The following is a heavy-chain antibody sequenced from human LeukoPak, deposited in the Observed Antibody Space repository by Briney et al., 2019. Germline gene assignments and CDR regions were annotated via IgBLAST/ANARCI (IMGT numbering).Heavy chain of an antibody. D-gene: IGHD1-7*01. CDR1: GFTFSSYA. V-gene: IGHV3-30*04. CDR2: ISYDGSNK. CDR3: ARRDLELRDGFDY. Sequence: GRSLRLSCAASGFTFSSYAMHWVRQAPGKGLEWVAVISYDGSNKYHADSVKGRFTISRDNSKNTLYLQMNSLRAEDTAVYYCARRDLELRDGFDYWGQGTLVTVSS. J-gene: IGHJ4*02.